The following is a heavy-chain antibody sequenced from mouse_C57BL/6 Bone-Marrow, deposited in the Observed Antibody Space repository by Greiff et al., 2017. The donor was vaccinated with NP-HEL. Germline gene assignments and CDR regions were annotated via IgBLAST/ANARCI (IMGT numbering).Heavy chain of an antibody. CDR3: ARSYYYGSSYVFAY. V-gene: IGHV1-61*01. J-gene: IGHJ3*01. D-gene: IGHD1-1*01. CDR2: IYPSDSET. Sequence: QVQLKQPGAELVRPGSSVKLSCKASGYTFTSYWMDWVKQRPGQGLEWIGNIYPSDSETHYNQKFKDKATLTVDKSSSTAYMQLSILTSEDSAVYYCARSYYYGSSYVFAYWGQGTLVTVSA. CDR1: GYTFTSYW.